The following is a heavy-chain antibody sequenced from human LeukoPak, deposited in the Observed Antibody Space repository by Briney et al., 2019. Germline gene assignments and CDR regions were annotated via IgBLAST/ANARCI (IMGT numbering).Heavy chain of an antibody. CDR2: ISSSSSYI. J-gene: IGHJ4*02. Sequence: GGSLRLSCAASGFTFSSYSMNWVRQAPGKGLEWVSSISSSSSYIYYADSVKGRFTISRDNAKNSLYLQMNSLRGEDTAVYYCARGRFNYDSSGYSSFYHWGQGTLVTVSS. CDR3: ARGRFNYDSSGYSSFYH. CDR1: GFTFSSYS. V-gene: IGHV3-21*01. D-gene: IGHD3-22*01.